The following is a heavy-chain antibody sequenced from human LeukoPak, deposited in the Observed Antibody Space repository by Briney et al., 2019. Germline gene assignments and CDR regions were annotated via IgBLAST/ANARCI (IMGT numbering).Heavy chain of an antibody. J-gene: IGHJ4*02. CDR1: GFTFSSYA. CDR2: ISGSGGST. CDR3: AKDLLGWRGPFDY. D-gene: IGHD2-15*01. V-gene: IGHV3-23*01. Sequence: PGGSLRLSCAASGFTFSSYAMSWVRQAPGKGLEWVSAISGSGGSTYYADSVKGRFTISRDNSKNTLYLQMNSLRAEDTAVYCCAKDLLGWRGPFDYWGQGTLVTVSS.